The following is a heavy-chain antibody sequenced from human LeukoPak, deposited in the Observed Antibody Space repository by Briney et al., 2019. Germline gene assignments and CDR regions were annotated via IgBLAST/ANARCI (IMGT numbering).Heavy chain of an antibody. CDR3: AKESTASGWRHDAFDI. CDR1: GFTFSSYA. J-gene: IGHJ3*02. Sequence: GRSLRLSCAASGFTFSSYAMHWVRQVPGKGLEWVSGISASGGSTSYADSVRGRFTISRDNSKNTLYVQMNSLRDEDTAVYYCAKESTASGWRHDAFDIWGQGTMVTVSS. CDR2: ISASGGST. D-gene: IGHD6-19*01. V-gene: IGHV3-23*01.